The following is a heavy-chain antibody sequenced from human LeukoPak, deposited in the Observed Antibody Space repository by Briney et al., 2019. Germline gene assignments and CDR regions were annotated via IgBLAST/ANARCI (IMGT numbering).Heavy chain of an antibody. CDR2: IHTSGST. CDR3: ARRRWVRGPDVVNPFDY. CDR1: GGSISSYY. D-gene: IGHD5-12*01. Sequence: SETLSLTCTVSGGSISSYYWSWIRQPAGKGLEWIGRIHTSGSTNYNPSLKSRVTMSVDTSKNQFSLKLSSVTAADTAVYYCARRRWVRGPDVVNPFDYWGQGTLVTVSS. V-gene: IGHV4-4*07. J-gene: IGHJ4*02.